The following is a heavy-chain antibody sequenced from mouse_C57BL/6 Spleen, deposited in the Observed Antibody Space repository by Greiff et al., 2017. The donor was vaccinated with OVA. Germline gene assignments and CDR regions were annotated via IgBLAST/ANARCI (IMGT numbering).Heavy chain of an antibody. CDR3: ARLKITTEYFDV. D-gene: IGHD1-1*01. J-gene: IGHJ1*03. CDR1: GYTFTSYW. CDR2: IDPSDSET. V-gene: IGHV1-52*01. Sequence: QVQLQQPGAELVRPGSSVKLSCKASGYTFTSYWMHWVKQRPIQGLEWIGNIDPSDSETHYNQKFKDKATLTVDKSSSTAYMQLSSLTSEDSAVYYCARLKITTEYFDVWGTGTTVTVSS.